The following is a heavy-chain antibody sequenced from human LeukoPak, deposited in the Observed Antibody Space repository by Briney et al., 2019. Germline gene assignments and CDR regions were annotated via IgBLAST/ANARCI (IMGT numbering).Heavy chain of an antibody. Sequence: PSETLSLTCAVYGGSFSGYYWSWIRQPPGKGLEWIGEINHSGSTNYNPSLKSRVTISVDTSKNQFSLKLSSVTAADTAVYYCASNPGVTWIQLWSYDYWGQGTLVTVSS. V-gene: IGHV4-34*01. J-gene: IGHJ4*02. CDR2: INHSGST. D-gene: IGHD5-18*01. CDR1: GGSFSGYY. CDR3: ASNPGVTWIQLWSYDY.